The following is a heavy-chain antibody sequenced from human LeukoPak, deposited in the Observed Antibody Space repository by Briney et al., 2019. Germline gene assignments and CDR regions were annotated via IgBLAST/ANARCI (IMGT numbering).Heavy chain of an antibody. CDR3: ARDEGDIVVVVAANDAFDI. CDR1: GFIFSSYW. Sequence: GGSLRLSCAASGFIFSSYWMSWVRQAPGKGLEWVANIKQDGSEKYYVDSVKGRFTISRDNAKNSLYLQMNSLRAEDTAVYYCARDEGDIVVVVAANDAFDIWGQGTMVTVSS. D-gene: IGHD2-15*01. V-gene: IGHV3-7*01. CDR2: IKQDGSEK. J-gene: IGHJ3*02.